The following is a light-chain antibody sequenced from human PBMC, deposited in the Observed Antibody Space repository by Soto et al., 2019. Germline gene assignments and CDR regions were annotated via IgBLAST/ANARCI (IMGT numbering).Light chain of an antibody. V-gene: IGLV2-14*01. CDR1: SSDVGGYNY. Sequence: QSVLTQPASVSGSPGQSITISCTGTSSDVGGYNYVSWYQQHPGKAPKLMIYEVNNRPSGVSNRFSGSKSGNTASLTISGLQAEGEADYYCSSYTSSSSLYVFGTGTKVT. CDR3: SSYTSSSSLYV. CDR2: EVN. J-gene: IGLJ1*01.